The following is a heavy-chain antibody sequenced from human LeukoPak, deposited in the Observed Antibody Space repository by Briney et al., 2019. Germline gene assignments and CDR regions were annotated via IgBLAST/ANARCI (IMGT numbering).Heavy chain of an antibody. CDR1: GFTFSSYA. CDR3: ARDSSRGYDYGSRFDY. Sequence: GGSLRVSCAASGFTFSSYAMSWVRQAPGKGLEWVSAISGSGGSAYYADPVKGRFTISRDNSKNTLILQVNSLRAEDTAVYYCARDSSRGYDYGSRFDYWGQGTLVTVSS. J-gene: IGHJ4*02. CDR2: ISGSGGSA. V-gene: IGHV3-23*01. D-gene: IGHD5-12*01.